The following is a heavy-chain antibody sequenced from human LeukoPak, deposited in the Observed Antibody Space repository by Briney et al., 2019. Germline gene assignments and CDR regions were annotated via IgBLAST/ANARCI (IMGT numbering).Heavy chain of an antibody. CDR3: ATYLS. CDR1: GGSIRSSSYS. CDR2: IYAGGST. J-gene: IGHJ5*02. D-gene: IGHD2/OR15-2a*01. V-gene: IGHV4-39*07. Sequence: PSETLSLMCTVSGGSIRSSSYSWGWIRQPPGKGLEWIGSIYAGGSTYYNPSLKSRVAISVDTSKNQFSLKLSSVTAADTAVYYCATYLSWGQGILVTVSS.